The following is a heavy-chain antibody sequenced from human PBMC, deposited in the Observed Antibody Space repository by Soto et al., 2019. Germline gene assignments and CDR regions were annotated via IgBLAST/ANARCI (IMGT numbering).Heavy chain of an antibody. D-gene: IGHD2-15*01. J-gene: IGHJ5*02. CDR1: GGSISSADYY. Sequence: QVQLQESGPGLVKPSQTLSLTCTVSGGSISSADYYWSWIRQPPGKGLEWIGYIYYSGSTYYNPSLKSRVTISVDTSKTQFSLKLSSVTAADTALYYCARYYCSDGSCLVDPWGQGTLVTVSS. V-gene: IGHV4-30-4*01. CDR3: ARYYCSDGSCLVDP. CDR2: IYYSGST.